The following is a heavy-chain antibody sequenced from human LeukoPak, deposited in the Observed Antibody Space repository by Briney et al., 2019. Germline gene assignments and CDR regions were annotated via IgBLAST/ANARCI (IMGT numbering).Heavy chain of an antibody. D-gene: IGHD4-17*01. Sequence: SETLSLTCTVSGGSISSGDYYWSWIRQPPGKGLEWIGSIYYSGSTYYNPSLKSRVTISVDTSKNQFSLKLSSVTAADTAVYYCARGGDYGDYGRDNWFDPWGQGTLVTVSS. J-gene: IGHJ5*02. CDR2: IYYSGST. V-gene: IGHV4-30-4*01. CDR1: GGSISSGDYY. CDR3: ARGGDYGDYGRDNWFDP.